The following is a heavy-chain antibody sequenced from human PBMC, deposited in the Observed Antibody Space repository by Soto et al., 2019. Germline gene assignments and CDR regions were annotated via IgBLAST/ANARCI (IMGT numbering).Heavy chain of an antibody. CDR2: IYWDDDK. Sequence: HITLKESGPPLVKPTQTLTLTCTFSGFSLTTRGVGVGWIRQPPGKALECLALIYWDDDKRYIQSLQRRRSSTKDTSKNQVVLTMTNVDPVDTAPYYCAHIPNYYQYDWFDPWGQGTLVSVSS. V-gene: IGHV2-5*02. CDR3: AHIPNYYQYDWFDP. D-gene: IGHD3-16*01. CDR1: GFSLTTRGVG. J-gene: IGHJ5*02.